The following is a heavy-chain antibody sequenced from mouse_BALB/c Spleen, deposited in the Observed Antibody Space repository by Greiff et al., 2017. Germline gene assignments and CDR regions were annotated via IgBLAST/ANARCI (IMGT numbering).Heavy chain of an antibody. CDR1: GFAFSSYD. CDR3: ARRVWSSYAMDY. J-gene: IGHJ4*01. V-gene: IGHV5-12-1*01. D-gene: IGHD2-10*02. Sequence: EVQVVESGGGLVKLGGSLKLSCAASGFAFSSYDMSWVRQTPEKRLEWVAYISSGGGSTYYPDTVKGRFTISRDNAKNTLYLQMSSLKSEDTAMYYCARRVWSSYAMDYWGQGTSVTVSS. CDR2: ISSGGGST.